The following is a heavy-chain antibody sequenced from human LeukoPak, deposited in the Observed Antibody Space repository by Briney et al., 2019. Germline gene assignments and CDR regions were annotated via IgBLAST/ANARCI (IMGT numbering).Heavy chain of an antibody. CDR2: ISGSGGST. CDR3: AKSDDFWSGFLPGY. Sequence: GGSLRLSCAASGFTFSSYAMSWVRQAPGKGLERVSAISGSGGSTYYADSVKGRFTISRDNSKNTLYLQINSLRAEDTAVYYCAKSDDFWSGFLPGYWGQGTLVTVSS. V-gene: IGHV3-23*01. CDR1: GFTFSSYA. D-gene: IGHD3-3*01. J-gene: IGHJ4*02.